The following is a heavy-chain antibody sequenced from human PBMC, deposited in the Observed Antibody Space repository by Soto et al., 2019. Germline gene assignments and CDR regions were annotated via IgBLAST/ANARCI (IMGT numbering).Heavy chain of an antibody. V-gene: IGHV4-39*01. CDR2: IYYSGRT. CDR3: ARHTRRYSCFVPPSH. D-gene: IGHD5-12*01. CDR1: GGSISSSMYY. Sequence: QLQLQESGPGLVQPSETLSLTCTVSGGSISSSMYYWGWIRQATGKGLEWIGTIYYSGRTYYSPSLKSRVNISPDTGKNQVSLRLSSVSAADTAVDYSARHTRRYSCFVPPSHWGHGTLGTV. J-gene: IGHJ4*01.